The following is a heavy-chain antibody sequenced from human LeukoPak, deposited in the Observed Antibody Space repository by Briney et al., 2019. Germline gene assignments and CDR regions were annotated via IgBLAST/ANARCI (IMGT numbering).Heavy chain of an antibody. D-gene: IGHD3-22*01. CDR1: GFPFTTYN. J-gene: IGHJ3*02. Sequence: GGSLRLSCAVSGFPFTTYNMNWVRQAPGKGLEWVSYIDSSSSTIYYADSVKGRFTISRDNSKNPLYLQMNSLRAEDTAVYYCAKSGPDYYDSSGYWPEDAFDIWGQGTMVTVSS. CDR2: IDSSSSTI. V-gene: IGHV3-48*01. CDR3: AKSGPDYYDSSGYWPEDAFDI.